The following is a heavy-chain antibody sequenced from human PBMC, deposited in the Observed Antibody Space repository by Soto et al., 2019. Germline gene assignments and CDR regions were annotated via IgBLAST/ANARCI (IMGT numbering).Heavy chain of an antibody. CDR3: ASARGIAAAGTFDY. CDR1: GGSISSYY. V-gene: IGHV4-59*01. CDR2: IYYSGST. D-gene: IGHD6-13*01. J-gene: IGHJ4*02. Sequence: TLSLTCTVSGGSISSYYWSWIRQPPGKGLEWIGYIYYSGSTNYNPSLKSRVAISVDTSKNQFSLKLSSVTAADTAVYYCASARGIAAAGTFDYWGQGTLVTVSS.